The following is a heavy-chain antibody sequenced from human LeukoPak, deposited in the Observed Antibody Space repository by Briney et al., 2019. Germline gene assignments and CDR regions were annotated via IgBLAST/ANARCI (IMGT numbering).Heavy chain of an antibody. D-gene: IGHD3-22*01. V-gene: IGHV3-21*01. CDR3: AGEDSSGYYYQGSLDY. CDR2: ISSSSSYI. J-gene: IGHJ4*02. Sequence: GGYLRLSCAASGFTFSSYSMNWVRQAPGKGLEWVSPISSSSSYIYYADSVKGRFTISRDNAKNSLYLQMNSLRAEDTAVYYCAGEDSSGYYYQGSLDYWGQGTLVTVSS. CDR1: GFTFSSYS.